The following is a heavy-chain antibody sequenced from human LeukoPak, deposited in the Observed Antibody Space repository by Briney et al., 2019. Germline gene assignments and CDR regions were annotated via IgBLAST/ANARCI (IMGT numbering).Heavy chain of an antibody. V-gene: IGHV3-23*01. J-gene: IGHJ4*02. CDR2: ISGSAGST. CDR1: GFTFSSYA. D-gene: IGHD3-16*01. Sequence: GGSLRLSCAASGFTFSSYAITWVRQAPGKGLQWVSTISGSAGSTYFADSVKGRFTISRDNSKNTLYLQMNSLRADDTAVYYCAIHVSGPYHYFDFWGQGTLVTVSS. CDR3: AIHVSGPYHYFDF.